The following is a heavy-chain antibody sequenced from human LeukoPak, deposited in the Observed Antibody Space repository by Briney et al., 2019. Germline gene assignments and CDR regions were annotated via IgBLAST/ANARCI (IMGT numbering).Heavy chain of an antibody. CDR3: ARAFPRYYYDSSGYYPFDY. V-gene: IGHV1-46*01. Sequence: GASVKVSCKASGYTFTGYYMHWVRQAPGQGLEWMGIINPSGGSTSYAQKFQGRVTMTRDTSTSTVYMELSSLRSEDTAVYYCARAFPRYYYDSSGYYPFDYWAREPWSPSPQ. J-gene: IGHJ4*02. CDR2: INPSGGST. D-gene: IGHD3-22*01. CDR1: GYTFTGYY.